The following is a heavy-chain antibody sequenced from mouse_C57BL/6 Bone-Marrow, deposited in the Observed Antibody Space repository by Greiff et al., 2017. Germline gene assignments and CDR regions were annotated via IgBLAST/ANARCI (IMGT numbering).Heavy chain of an antibody. CDR3: ARPLYYGHDGGPWFAY. Sequence: EVKLVESGGGLVKPGGSLKLSCAASGFTFSDYGMHWVRQAPEKGLAWVAYISSGSSTIYYADTVKGRFTISRDNAKNTLFLQMTSLRSEDTAMYYCARPLYYGHDGGPWFAYWGQGTLVTVSA. D-gene: IGHD2-2*01. CDR1: GFTFSDYG. CDR2: ISSGSSTI. V-gene: IGHV5-17*01. J-gene: IGHJ3*01.